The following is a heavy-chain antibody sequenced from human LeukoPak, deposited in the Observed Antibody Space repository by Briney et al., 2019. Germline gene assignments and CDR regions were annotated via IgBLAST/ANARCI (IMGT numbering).Heavy chain of an antibody. J-gene: IGHJ4*02. D-gene: IGHD3-10*01. CDR2: ISYAGSDK. CDR1: GFTFTNYA. Sequence: GGSLRLSCAASGFTFTNYAMHWVRQAPGKGLEWVAVISYAGSDKFYADSVKGRFTVSRDNSKNTLYLQMNSLRVEHTAVYYCARDCCGEWYYFDSWGQGTLITVSS. V-gene: IGHV3-30-3*01. CDR3: ARDCCGEWYYFDS.